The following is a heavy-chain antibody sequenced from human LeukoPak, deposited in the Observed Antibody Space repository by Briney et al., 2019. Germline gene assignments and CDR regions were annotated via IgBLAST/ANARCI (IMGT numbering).Heavy chain of an antibody. Sequence: WESLKISCKGSGYSFTSYWIGWVRQMPGKGLEWMGIIYPGDSETRYSPSFQGQVTISADKSISTAYLQWSSLKASDTAMYYCARQGRWLQWVTALDIWGQGTMVTVSS. J-gene: IGHJ3*02. CDR3: ARQGRWLQWVTALDI. CDR2: IYPGDSET. CDR1: GYSFTSYW. V-gene: IGHV5-51*01. D-gene: IGHD5-24*01.